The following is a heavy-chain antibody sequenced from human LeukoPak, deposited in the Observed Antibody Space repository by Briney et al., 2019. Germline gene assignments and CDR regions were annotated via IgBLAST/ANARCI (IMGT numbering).Heavy chain of an antibody. V-gene: IGHV3-30-3*01. J-gene: IGHJ4*02. CDR3: ARAVAGIDY. CDR1: GFTFSSYA. CDR2: ISYDGSNK. Sequence: GGSLRLSCAASGFTFSSYAMHWVRQALGKGLEWVAVISYDGSNKYYADSVKGRFTISRDNSKNTLYLQMNSLRAEDTAVYYCARAVAGIDYWGQGTLVTVSS. D-gene: IGHD6-19*01.